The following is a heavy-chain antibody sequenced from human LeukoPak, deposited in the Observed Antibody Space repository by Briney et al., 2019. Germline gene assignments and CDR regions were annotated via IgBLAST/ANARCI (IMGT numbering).Heavy chain of an antibody. CDR3: GVVAASYYYYGMDV. CDR1: GGSISSYY. J-gene: IGHJ6*02. V-gene: IGHV4-4*07. D-gene: IGHD2-15*01. CDR2: IYTSGST. Sequence: SETLSLTCPVSGGSISSYYWSWIRQPAGKGLEWIGRIYTSGSTNYNPSLKSRVTMSVDTSKNQFSLKLSSVTAADTAVYYCGVVAASYYYYGMDVWGQGTTVTVSS.